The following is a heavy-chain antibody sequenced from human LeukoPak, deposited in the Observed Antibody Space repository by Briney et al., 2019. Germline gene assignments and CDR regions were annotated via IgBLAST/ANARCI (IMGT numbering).Heavy chain of an antibody. Sequence: SETLSLTCTVSGGSISSGGYYWSWIRQHPGKGLEWIGYIYYSGGTYYNPSLKSRVTISVDTSKNQFSLKLSSVTAADTAVYYCARGYYDFWSGPQNWYFDLWGRGTLVTVSS. CDR3: ARGYYDFWSGPQNWYFDL. CDR1: GGSISSGGYY. J-gene: IGHJ2*01. CDR2: IYYSGGT. D-gene: IGHD3-3*01. V-gene: IGHV4-31*03.